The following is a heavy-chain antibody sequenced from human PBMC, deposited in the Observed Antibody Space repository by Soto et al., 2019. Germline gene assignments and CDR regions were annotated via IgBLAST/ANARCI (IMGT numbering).Heavy chain of an antibody. CDR3: VRDYRVSYGYGPFDY. Sequence: EVQLAESGGGLVQPGESLRLSCAASGFTFSSYWMSWVRQAPGKGLEWVANIKQDVGEKYYVDSVKGRFTISRDNAKNSLYLQMNSLRGDDTAVYYCVRDYRVSYGYGPFDYWGQGTLVTVSS. CDR2: IKQDVGEK. J-gene: IGHJ4*02. V-gene: IGHV3-7*03. D-gene: IGHD5-18*01. CDR1: GFTFSSYW.